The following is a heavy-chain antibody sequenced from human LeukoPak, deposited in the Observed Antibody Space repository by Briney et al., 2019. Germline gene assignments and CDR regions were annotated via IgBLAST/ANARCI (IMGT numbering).Heavy chain of an antibody. CDR2: ISGSGGST. CDR1: GFTFSSYA. J-gene: IGHJ4*02. CDR3: AKCGDYDFWSGYYWDY. D-gene: IGHD3-3*01. Sequence: GGSLRLSCAASGFTFSSYAMSWVRQAPGKGLEWVSAISGSGGSTYYADSVKGRFTISRDNSKNTLYLQMNSLRAEDTAVYYCAKCGDYDFWSGYYWDYWGQGTLVTVSS. V-gene: IGHV3-23*01.